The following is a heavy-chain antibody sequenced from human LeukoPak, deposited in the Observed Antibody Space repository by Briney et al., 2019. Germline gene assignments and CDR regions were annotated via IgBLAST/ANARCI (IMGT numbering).Heavy chain of an antibody. CDR1: GFTFSYYA. D-gene: IGHD3-10*01. Sequence: PGGSLRLSCAASGFTFSYYAMHWVRQAPVKELEWVAVISYDGSSQYYADSVKGRFTISRDNSKNTLSLQVNSLRPEDTAVYYCARPIDNGSWSYYIEYWGQGTLVTVSS. CDR3: ARPIDNGSWSYYIEY. CDR2: ISYDGSSQ. V-gene: IGHV3-30-3*01. J-gene: IGHJ4*02.